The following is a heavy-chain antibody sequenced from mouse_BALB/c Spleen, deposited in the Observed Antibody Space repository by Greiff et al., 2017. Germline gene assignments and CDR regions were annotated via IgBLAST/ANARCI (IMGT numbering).Heavy chain of an antibody. Sequence: EVKVVESGGGLVQPGGSLRLSCATSGFTFTDYYMSWVRQPPGKALEWLGFIRNKANGYTTEYSASVKGRFTISRDNSQSILYLQMNTLRAEDSATYYCARDKGNFAYWGQGTLVTVSA. D-gene: IGHD2-1*01. CDR3: ARDKGNFAY. CDR1: GFTFTDYY. J-gene: IGHJ3*01. V-gene: IGHV7-3*02. CDR2: IRNKANGYTT.